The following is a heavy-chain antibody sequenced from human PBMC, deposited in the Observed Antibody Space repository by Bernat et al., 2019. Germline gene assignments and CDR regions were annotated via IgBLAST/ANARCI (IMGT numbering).Heavy chain of an antibody. D-gene: IGHD2-2*01. J-gene: IGHJ6*02. Sequence: QVQLVQSGAEVKKPGASVKVSCKVSGYTLTELSMHWVRQAPGKGLEWMGGFDPEDGETIYAQKFQGRGTMTEDTSTDTAYMELSSLRSEDTAVYYCATVGYCSSTSCLHLYYYYGMDVWGQGTTVTVSS. CDR2: FDPEDGET. CDR3: ATVGYCSSTSCLHLYYYYGMDV. V-gene: IGHV1-24*01. CDR1: GYTLTELS.